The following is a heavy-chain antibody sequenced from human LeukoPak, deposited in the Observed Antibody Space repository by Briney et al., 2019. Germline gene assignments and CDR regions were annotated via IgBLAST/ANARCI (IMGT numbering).Heavy chain of an antibody. J-gene: IGHJ3*02. Sequence: SVKVSCKASGGTFSSYAISWVRQAPGQGLEWMGGIIPIFGTANYAQKFQGRVTFTADESTSTAYMELSSLRSEDTAVYYCARADDILTGGAFDIWGQGTMVTVSS. CDR3: ARADDILTGGAFDI. CDR1: GGTFSSYA. V-gene: IGHV1-69*13. D-gene: IGHD3-9*01. CDR2: IIPIFGTA.